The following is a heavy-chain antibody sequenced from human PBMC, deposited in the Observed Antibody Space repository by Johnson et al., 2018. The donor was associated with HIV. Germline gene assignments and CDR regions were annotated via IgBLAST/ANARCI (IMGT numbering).Heavy chain of an antibody. J-gene: IGHJ3*02. D-gene: IGHD2-21*02. CDR3: VRDDYAFHI. V-gene: IGHV3-11*04. CDR2: ISFSDSTI. CDR1: GFIFSDYY. Sequence: QVQLVESGGGVVQPGGSLRLSCVASGFIFSDYYMSWIRQAPGKGLEWVSYISFSDSTIYSADSVQGRFTISRDNAKNTLYLEMKSLRVDDTTVYYCVRDDYAFHIWGQGTMVTVSS.